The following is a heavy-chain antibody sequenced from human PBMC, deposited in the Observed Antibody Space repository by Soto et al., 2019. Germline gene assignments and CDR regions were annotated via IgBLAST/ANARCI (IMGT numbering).Heavy chain of an antibody. V-gene: IGHV1-18*01. CDR3: ERGYYYGAGRPTPGGMAV. D-gene: IGHD3-10*01. CDR1: GYTFTNYD. J-gene: IGHJ6*02. Sequence: QVHLVQSGAEVKKPGASVKVSCKASGYTFTNYDINWVRQAPGQGLAWMGWISTYTGNTNYAQKLQGRVTMTTDTSTSTAYMERRSQRSDDTAVYYWERGYYYGAGRPTPGGMAVWGQGTTVTVSS. CDR2: ISTYTGNT.